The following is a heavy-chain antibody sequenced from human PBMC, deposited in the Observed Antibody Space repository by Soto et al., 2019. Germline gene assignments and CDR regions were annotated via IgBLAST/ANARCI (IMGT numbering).Heavy chain of an antibody. CDR1: DGSITDSY. V-gene: IGHV4-59*01. D-gene: IGHD3-16*01. CDR2: GYYSGSI. CDR3: ARAFAGFGAYWYFDL. J-gene: IGHJ2*01. Sequence: QVQLQESGPGLVRPSETLSLTCTVSDGSITDSYWTWIRQPPGKALEWIGYGYYSGSIHYNPSLKPRVAISVDTSENQFSVRLTSVTAADTAVYYCARAFAGFGAYWYFDLWGRGTLVTVSS.